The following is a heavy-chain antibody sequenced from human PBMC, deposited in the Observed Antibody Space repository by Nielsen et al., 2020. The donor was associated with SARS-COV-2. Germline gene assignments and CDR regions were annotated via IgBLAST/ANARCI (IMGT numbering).Heavy chain of an antibody. Sequence: GESLKISCAASGFTFSDYYMSWIRQAPGKGLEWVSYISSSSSYTNYADSVKGRFPISRDNAKNSLYLQMNSLRAEDTAVYYCARVWGSSCDYWGQGTLVTVSS. J-gene: IGHJ4*02. CDR3: ARVWGSSCDY. V-gene: IGHV3-11*05. D-gene: IGHD6-13*01. CDR1: GFTFSDYY. CDR2: ISSSSSYT.